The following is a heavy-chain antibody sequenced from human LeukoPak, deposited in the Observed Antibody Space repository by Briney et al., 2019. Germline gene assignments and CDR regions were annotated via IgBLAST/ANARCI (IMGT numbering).Heavy chain of an antibody. V-gene: IGHV3-20*01. CDR3: ARAVYYDFWSGSPDDAFDI. CDR1: GFTFDDHG. D-gene: IGHD3-3*01. CDR2: INWDGGST. Sequence: GGSLRLSCAVSGFTFDDHGMSWVRQAPGKGLEWVSGINWDGGSTGYADSVKGRFTISRDNAKNSLYLQMNSLRAEDTALYHCARAVYYDFWSGSPDDAFDIWGQGTMVTVSS. J-gene: IGHJ3*02.